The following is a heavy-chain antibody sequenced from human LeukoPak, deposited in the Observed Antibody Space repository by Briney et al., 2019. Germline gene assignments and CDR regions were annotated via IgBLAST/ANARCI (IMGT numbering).Heavy chain of an antibody. J-gene: IGHJ4*02. V-gene: IGHV3-72*01. Sequence: GGSLRLSCAASGFTFSDHYMAWVRQTPGKGLEWVGRARNKAQSYTTEYAASVKGRFTISRDDSKNSLYLQMNNLRTEDTAVYFCASTSHRSGGRCYAGFDYWGQGTLVTVSS. CDR2: ARNKAQSYTT. D-gene: IGHD2-15*01. CDR1: GFTFSDHY. CDR3: ASTSHRSGGRCYAGFDY.